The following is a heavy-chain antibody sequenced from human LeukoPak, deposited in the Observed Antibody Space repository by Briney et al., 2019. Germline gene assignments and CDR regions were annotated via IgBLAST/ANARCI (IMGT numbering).Heavy chain of an antibody. CDR1: GVSISSSSYY. J-gene: IGHJ4*02. V-gene: IGHV4-39*01. CDR2: IHYSGST. D-gene: IGHD3-10*01. Sequence: PSETLSLTCTVSGVSISSSSYYWGWIRQPPGKGLEWIGSIHYSGSTYYNPSLKSRVTISVDTSKNQFSLEVNSVTAADTAVYYCARGEFWGQGTLVTVSS. CDR3: ARGEF.